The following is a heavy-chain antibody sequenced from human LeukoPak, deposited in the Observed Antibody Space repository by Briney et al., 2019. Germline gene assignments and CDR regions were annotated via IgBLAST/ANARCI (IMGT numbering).Heavy chain of an antibody. CDR2: IYYSGST. Sequence: NTSETLSLTCTVSGGSISSYYWSWLRQPPGKGLEWIGYIYYSGSTNYNPSLKSRVTISVDTSKTQFSLKLSSVTAADTAVYYCARRIGDPNYWGRMDVWGQGTTVTVSS. CDR1: GGSISSYY. V-gene: IGHV4-59*08. J-gene: IGHJ6*02. CDR3: ARRIGDPNYWGRMDV. D-gene: IGHD7-27*01.